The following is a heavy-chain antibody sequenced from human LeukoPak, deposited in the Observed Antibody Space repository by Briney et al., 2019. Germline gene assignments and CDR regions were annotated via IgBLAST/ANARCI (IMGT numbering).Heavy chain of an antibody. J-gene: IGHJ5*02. Sequence: GGSLRLSCAASGFTFSSYWMTWVRQAPGKGLEWVANIKQDGSEKFYVDSVKGRFTISRDSAKNSLYLQMNSLRAEDTAVYYCARESNENWFDPWGQGTLVTVSS. CDR3: ARESNENWFDP. V-gene: IGHV3-7*01. CDR1: GFTFSSYW. CDR2: IKQDGSEK. D-gene: IGHD2-8*01.